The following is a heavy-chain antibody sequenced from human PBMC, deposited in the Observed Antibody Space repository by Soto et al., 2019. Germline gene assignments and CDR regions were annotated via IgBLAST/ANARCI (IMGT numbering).Heavy chain of an antibody. D-gene: IGHD1-1*01. CDR1: GGSISSSSYY. J-gene: IGHJ4*02. CDR2: IYYSGST. CDR3: ARVNWYYFDY. V-gene: IGHV4-39*01. Sequence: QLQLQESGPGLVKPSETLSLTCTVSGGSISSSSYYWGWIRQPPGKGVEWIGSIYYSGSTYYNPSLKSRVTISVDTSKNQFSLKLSSVTAADTAVYYCARVNWYYFDYWGQGTLVTVSS.